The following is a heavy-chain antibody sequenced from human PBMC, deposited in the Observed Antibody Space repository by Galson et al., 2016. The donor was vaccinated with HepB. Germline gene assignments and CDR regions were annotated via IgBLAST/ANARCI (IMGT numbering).Heavy chain of an antibody. D-gene: IGHD6-19*01. CDR1: GFPFEIYW. J-gene: IGHJ5*02. CDR2: IDLGGSDL. V-gene: IGHV3-74*01. Sequence: SLRLSCAASGFPFEIYWMHWVRQAPGKGLVWVARIDLGGSDLSYAASVKGRFTISRDNGRDTLYLQMNSLTAEDTAVYYCVRDHRGGWFTDLWGQGTLVTVSS. CDR3: VRDHRGGWFTDL.